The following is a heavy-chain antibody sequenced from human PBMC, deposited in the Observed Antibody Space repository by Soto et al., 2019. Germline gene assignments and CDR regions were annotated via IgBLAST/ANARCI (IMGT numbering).Heavy chain of an antibody. J-gene: IGHJ3*02. CDR1: GGTFSSYT. CDR2: IIPMLGTL. D-gene: IGHD6-6*01. Sequence: QLHLVQSGAEVKKPGSSVKVSCKASGGTFSSYTISWVRQAPGQGLEWLGGIIPMLGTLYYAQKFQGRLTIAADRSTSTAYMELSTLRSDDTAVYYCARKVASSDDAFDIWGQGTMVTVSS. CDR3: ARKVASSDDAFDI. V-gene: IGHV1-69*01.